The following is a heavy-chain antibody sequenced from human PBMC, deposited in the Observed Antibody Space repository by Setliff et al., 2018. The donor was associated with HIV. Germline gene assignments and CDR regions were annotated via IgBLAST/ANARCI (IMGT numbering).Heavy chain of an antibody. J-gene: IGHJ6*03. Sequence: SETLSLTCNVSGDSVSGSNWWTWVRRSPQKGLEWIGEVYHSGATNYNPSLKSRVAMSLDKAENQFSLRLNSVTAADTAVYYCARRPPPLQFLDSPSYYMDVWGKGTTVTVSS. CDR3: ARRPPPLQFLDSPSYYMDV. CDR2: VYHSGAT. D-gene: IGHD3-3*01. CDR1: GDSVSGSNW. V-gene: IGHV4-4*02.